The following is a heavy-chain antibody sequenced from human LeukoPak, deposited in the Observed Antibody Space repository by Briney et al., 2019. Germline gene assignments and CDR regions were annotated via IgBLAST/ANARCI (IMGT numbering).Heavy chain of an antibody. J-gene: IGHJ5*02. CDR1: GGTFSSYA. V-gene: IGHV1-69*13. CDR2: IIPIFGTA. Sequence: ASVKVSCKASGGTFSSYAISWVRQAPGQGLEWMGGIIPIFGTANYAQKFQGRVTITADESTSTAYMELSSLRSEDTAVYYCAICFWSGYTCFAPWGKGPLVTVSS. CDR3: AICFWSGYTCFAP. D-gene: IGHD3-3*01.